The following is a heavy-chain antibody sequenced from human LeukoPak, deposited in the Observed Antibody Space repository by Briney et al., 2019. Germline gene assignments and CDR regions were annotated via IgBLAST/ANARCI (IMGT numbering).Heavy chain of an antibody. CDR2: IGTDGDT. J-gene: IGHJ3*02. V-gene: IGHV3-13*01. CDR3: ARIGVDAFDI. Sequence: GGSLRLSCAASGFTFSGYDMHWVRQATGKGLEWVSAIGTDGDTFYPGSVKGRFTISRDNAENSLYLQMNSLRAEDTAVYYCARIGVDAFDIWGQGTMVTVSS. CDR1: GFTFSGYD.